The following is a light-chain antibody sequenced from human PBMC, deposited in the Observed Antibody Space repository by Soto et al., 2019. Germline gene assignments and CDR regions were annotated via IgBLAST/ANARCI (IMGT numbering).Light chain of an antibody. Sequence: QSALAQPASVSGSPGQSITISCTGSSSDVGGYDYVSWYQQHPGKAPKLMIYEVSNRPAGVSNRFSGSKSGNTASLTISGLQAEDEADYYCFSYTSTSTLVFGRGTKVTVL. CDR2: EVS. CDR3: FSYTSTSTLV. V-gene: IGLV2-14*01. J-gene: IGLJ2*01. CDR1: SSDVGGYDY.